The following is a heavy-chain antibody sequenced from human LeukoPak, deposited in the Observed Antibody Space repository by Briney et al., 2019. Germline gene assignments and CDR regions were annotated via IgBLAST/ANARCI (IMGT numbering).Heavy chain of an antibody. Sequence: PGRSLRLSCAASGFTFSSYGMHWVRQAPGKGLEWVAVISYDGSNKYYADSVKGRFTISRDNSKNTLYLQMNSLRTEDTAIYYCVKDWQEKVVPTHLFDSWGQGTLVTVSS. CDR3: VKDWQEKVVPTHLFDS. J-gene: IGHJ4*02. CDR1: GFTFSSYG. CDR2: ISYDGSNK. V-gene: IGHV3-30*18. D-gene: IGHD2-15*01.